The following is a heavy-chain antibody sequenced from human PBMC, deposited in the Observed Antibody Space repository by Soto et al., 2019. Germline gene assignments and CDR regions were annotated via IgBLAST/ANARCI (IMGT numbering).Heavy chain of an antibody. D-gene: IGHD6-13*01. J-gene: IGHJ4*02. CDR1: GYTFTSYG. CDR3: ARAATGTEGARNFDY. V-gene: IGHV1-18*04. Sequence: ASVKVSCKASGYTFTSYGINWVRQAPGQGLEWMGWISAYNGNTNYAQKLQGRVTMTTDTFTSTAYMELRSLRSDDTAVYYCARAATGTEGARNFDYWGQGTLVTVSS. CDR2: ISAYNGNT.